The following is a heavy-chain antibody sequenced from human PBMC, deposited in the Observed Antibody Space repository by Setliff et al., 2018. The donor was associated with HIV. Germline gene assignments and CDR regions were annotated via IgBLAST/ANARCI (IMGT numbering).Heavy chain of an antibody. Sequence: SETLSLTCSVSGGSINTSSYYWVWVRQPPGNELEWIGSIYHDGTTHYRSSLRSRAAISIDTSKSQISLKVRSVTAADTAVYFCAGHPVTSGWLSLNWFDPWGQGILVTVSS. CDR1: GGSINTSSYY. J-gene: IGHJ5*01. CDR3: AGHPVTSGWLSLNWFDP. D-gene: IGHD6-19*01. CDR2: IYHDGTT. V-gene: IGHV4-39*07.